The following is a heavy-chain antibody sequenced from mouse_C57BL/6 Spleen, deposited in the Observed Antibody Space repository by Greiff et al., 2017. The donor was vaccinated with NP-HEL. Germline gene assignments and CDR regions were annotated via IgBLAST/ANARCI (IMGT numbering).Heavy chain of an antibody. CDR3: AITPLYDEEGSYAMDY. Sequence: VQLQQPGAELVKPGASVKVSCKASGYTFTSYWMHWVKQRPGQGLEWIGRIHPSDSDTNYNQKFKGKATLTVDKSSSTAYMQLSSLTSEDSAVYYCAITPLYDEEGSYAMDYWGQGTSVTVSS. V-gene: IGHV1-74*04. CDR2: IHPSDSDT. CDR1: GYTFTSYW. J-gene: IGHJ4*01. D-gene: IGHD2-12*01.